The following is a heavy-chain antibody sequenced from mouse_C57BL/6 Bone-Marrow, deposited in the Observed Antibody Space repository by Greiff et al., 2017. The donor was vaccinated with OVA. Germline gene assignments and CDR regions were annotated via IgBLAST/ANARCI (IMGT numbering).Heavy chain of an antibody. Sequence: VQLQQPGAELVKPGASVQLSCKASGYTFTSYWMHWVKQRPGQGLEWIGMIHPNSGSTNYNEKFKSKATLTVDKSSSTAYMQRSSLTSEDSAVYYCATLYGSVFAYWGQGTLVTVSA. CDR2: IHPNSGST. D-gene: IGHD1-1*01. V-gene: IGHV1-64*01. CDR3: ATLYGSVFAY. J-gene: IGHJ3*01. CDR1: GYTFTSYW.